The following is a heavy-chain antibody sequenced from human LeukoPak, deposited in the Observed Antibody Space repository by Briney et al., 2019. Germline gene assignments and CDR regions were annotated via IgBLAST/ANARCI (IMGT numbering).Heavy chain of an antibody. Sequence: SETLSLTCAVSGGSISSGGYSWSWIRQPPGKGLEWIGYIYHSGSTYYNPSLKSRVTISVDRSKNQFSLKLSSVTAADTAVYYCARLPGTNLYYFDYWGQGTLVTVSS. J-gene: IGHJ4*02. V-gene: IGHV4-30-2*01. CDR3: ARLPGTNLYYFDY. CDR1: GGSISSGGYS. D-gene: IGHD1-14*01. CDR2: IYHSGST.